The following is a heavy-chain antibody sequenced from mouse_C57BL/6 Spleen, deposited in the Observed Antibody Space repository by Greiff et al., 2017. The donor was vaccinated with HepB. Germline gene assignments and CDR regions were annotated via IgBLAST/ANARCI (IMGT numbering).Heavy chain of an antibody. CDR1: GFSFNTYA. V-gene: IGHV10-1*01. CDR3: VRQDGYYDWYFDV. Sequence: EVQLVESGGGLVQPKGSLKLSCAASGFSFNTYAMNWVRQAPGKGLEWVARIRSKSNNYATYYADSVKDRFTISRDDSESMLYLQMNNLKTEDTAMYYCVRQDGYYDWYFDVWGTGTTVTVSS. D-gene: IGHD2-3*01. CDR2: IRSKSNNYAT. J-gene: IGHJ1*03.